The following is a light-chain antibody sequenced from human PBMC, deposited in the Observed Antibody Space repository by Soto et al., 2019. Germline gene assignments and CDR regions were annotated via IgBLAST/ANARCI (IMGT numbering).Light chain of an antibody. CDR2: DVS. CDR1: SSDVGGYSY. CDR3: ASYTTSSTYV. J-gene: IGLJ1*01. V-gene: IGLV2-14*01. Sequence: SALTKPASVSGSPGQSIAISCTGTSSDVGGYSYVSWYQQQPGKAPKLVISDVSNRPSGVSDRFSGSKSGNTASLTISGLQTEDEADYYCASYTTSSTYVFGTGTKVTVL.